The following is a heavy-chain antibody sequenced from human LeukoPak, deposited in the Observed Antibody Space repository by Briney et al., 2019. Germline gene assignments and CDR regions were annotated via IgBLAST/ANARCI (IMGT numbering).Heavy chain of an antibody. CDR1: GYTFTAYH. D-gene: IGHD2-2*01. V-gene: IGHV1-2*06. J-gene: IGHJ4*02. CDR3: ARDYCSSTSCLFDY. CDR2: INPNSGDT. Sequence: ASVKVSCKASGYTFTAYHMHWVRRAPGQGLEWMGRINPNSGDTNYAQKFQGRVTMTRDTSISTAYMGLSRLRSDDTAVYYCARDYCSSTSCLFDYWGQGTLVSVSS.